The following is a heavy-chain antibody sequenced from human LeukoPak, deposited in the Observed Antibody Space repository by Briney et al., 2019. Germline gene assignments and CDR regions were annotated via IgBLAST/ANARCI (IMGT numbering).Heavy chain of an antibody. J-gene: IGHJ4*02. CDR3: ARIFCSDVTCYPDY. V-gene: IGHV4-4*02. CDR2: ISHSRSGST. D-gene: IGHD2-15*01. CDR1: GGSFSRSNW. Sequence: PSGTLSLTCAVSGGSFSRSNWWSWVRQPPGKGLEWIGEISHSRSGSTNYNLSLKSRVTISVDESKNQFSLKLTSVTAADAAVYYCARIFCSDVTCYPDYWGQGTLVTVSS.